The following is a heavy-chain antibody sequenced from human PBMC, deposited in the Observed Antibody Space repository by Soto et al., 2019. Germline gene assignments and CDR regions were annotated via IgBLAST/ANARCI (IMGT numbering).Heavy chain of an antibody. CDR3: ARGFLYCSDGACYVDS. V-gene: IGHV1-2*02. CDR1: GYNFNGYY. D-gene: IGHD2-15*01. J-gene: IGHJ4*02. Sequence: ASVKVSCKASGYNFNGYYLHWLRPAPGQGLEWMGWIVPNSVGTYSAQKFQGRLTLTRDSSISTTYLELSSLTSDDTAVYYCARGFLYCSDGACYVDSWGQGTLDTVSS. CDR2: IVPNSVGT.